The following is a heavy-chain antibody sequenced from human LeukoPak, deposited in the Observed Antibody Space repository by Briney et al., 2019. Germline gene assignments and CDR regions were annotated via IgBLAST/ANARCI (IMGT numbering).Heavy chain of an antibody. CDR3: ASQPDPYSGNDY. CDR2: IYYSGST. Sequence: PSQTLSLTCTVSGGSISSGDYYWSWIRQPPGKGLEWIGYIYYSGSTYYNPSLKSRVTISVDTSKNQFSLKLSSVTAADTAVYYCASQPDPYSGNDYWGQGTLVTVSS. D-gene: IGHD5-12*01. CDR1: GGSISSGDYY. V-gene: IGHV4-30-4*01. J-gene: IGHJ4*02.